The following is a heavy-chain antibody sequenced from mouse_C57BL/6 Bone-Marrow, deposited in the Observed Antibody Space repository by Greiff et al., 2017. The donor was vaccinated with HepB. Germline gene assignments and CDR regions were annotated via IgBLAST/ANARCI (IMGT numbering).Heavy chain of an antibody. CDR3: VRHRASAWFAY. CDR2: IRSKSNNYAT. Sequence: EVKLMESGGGLVQPKGSLKLSCAASGFSFNTYAMNWVRQAPGKGLEWVARIRSKSNNYATYYADSVKDRFTISRDDSESMLYLQMNNLKTEDTAMYYCVRHRASAWFAYWGQGTLVTVSA. J-gene: IGHJ3*01. V-gene: IGHV10-1*01. CDR1: GFSFNTYA. D-gene: IGHD1-3*01.